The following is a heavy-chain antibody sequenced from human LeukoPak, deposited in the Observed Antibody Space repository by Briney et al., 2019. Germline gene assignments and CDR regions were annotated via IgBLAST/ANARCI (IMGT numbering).Heavy chain of an antibody. CDR3: ARVSGTTTGDWFDP. Sequence: GASVTVSCTASGYTFTGYYMHWVRQAPGQGLEWMGWINPNSGGTNYAQKFQGRVTMTRDTSISTAYMELSRLRSDDTAVYYCARVSGTTTGDWFDPWGQGTLVTVSS. V-gene: IGHV1-2*02. D-gene: IGHD1-7*01. J-gene: IGHJ5*02. CDR1: GYTFTGYY. CDR2: INPNSGGT.